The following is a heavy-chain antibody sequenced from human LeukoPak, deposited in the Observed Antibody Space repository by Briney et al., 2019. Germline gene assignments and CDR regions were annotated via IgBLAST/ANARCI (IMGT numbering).Heavy chain of an antibody. D-gene: IGHD5-24*01. CDR3: TRVGYIDEGIDY. CDR1: GFPFSSYW. CDR2: IKQDGSKK. Sequence: GGSLRLSCVASGFPFSSYWMTWVRQAQGKGLEWVANIKQDGSKKSYVDSVKGRFTISRDNAKNSLYLQMNSLRAEDTAIYYCTRVGYIDEGIDYWGQGTLVTVSS. V-gene: IGHV3-7*04. J-gene: IGHJ4*02.